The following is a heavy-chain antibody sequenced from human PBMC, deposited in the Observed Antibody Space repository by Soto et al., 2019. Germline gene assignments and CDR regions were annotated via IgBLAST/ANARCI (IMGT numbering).Heavy chain of an antibody. CDR2: ISGSGGST. CDR3: AKDPAVTPPSYEYYYDSSGPTAEYFQH. D-gene: IGHD3-22*01. CDR1: GFTFSSYA. V-gene: IGHV3-23*01. J-gene: IGHJ1*01. Sequence: HPGGSLRLSCAASGFTFSSYAMSWVRQAPGKGLEWVSAISGSGGSTYYADSVKGRFTISRDNSKNTLYLQMNSLRAEDTAVYYCAKDPAVTPPSYEYYYDSSGPTAEYFQHWGQGTLVTVSS.